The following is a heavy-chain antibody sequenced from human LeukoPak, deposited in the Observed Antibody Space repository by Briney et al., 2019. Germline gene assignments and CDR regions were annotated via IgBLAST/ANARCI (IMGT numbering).Heavy chain of an antibody. CDR3: ARENDYGDFDY. CDR2: INLNSGAT. Sequence: ASVKVSCKASGYSFTAYYMHWVPQAPGQGLEWMGWINLNSGATTSVEKFLGRVTMTRDTSISTAYIDLSRLTSDDTAIYYCARENDYGDFDYWGQGSLVTVSS. J-gene: IGHJ4*02. D-gene: IGHD4-17*01. V-gene: IGHV1-2*02. CDR1: GYSFTAYY.